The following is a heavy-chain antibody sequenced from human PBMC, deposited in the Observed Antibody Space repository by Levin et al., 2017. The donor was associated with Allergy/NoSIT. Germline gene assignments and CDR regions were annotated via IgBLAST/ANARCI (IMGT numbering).Heavy chain of an antibody. CDR3: ASSVAGLSYFDY. Sequence: GGSLRLSCAASGFTFNSYSMIWVRQAPGKGLEWVSYISSSSSTIYYADSVKGRFTISRDNAKNSLYLQMNSLRDEDTAVYYCASSVAGLSYFDYWGQGTLVTVSS. V-gene: IGHV3-48*02. CDR2: ISSSSSTI. CDR1: GFTFNSYS. D-gene: IGHD6-19*01. J-gene: IGHJ4*02.